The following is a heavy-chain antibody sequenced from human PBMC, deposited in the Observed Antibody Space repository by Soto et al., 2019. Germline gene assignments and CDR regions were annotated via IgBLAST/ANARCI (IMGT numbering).Heavy chain of an antibody. CDR2: IIPIFGTA. V-gene: IGHV1-69*13. J-gene: IGHJ6*02. CDR3: ARGFGTYYYGSGSYFGGMDV. Sequence: GSSVKISCKASGGTFSSYAISWVRQAPGQGLEWMGGIIPIFGTANYAQKFQGRVTITADESTSTAYMELSSLRSEDTAVYYCARGFGTYYYGSGSYFGGMDVWGQGTTVTVSS. CDR1: GGTFSSYA. D-gene: IGHD3-10*01.